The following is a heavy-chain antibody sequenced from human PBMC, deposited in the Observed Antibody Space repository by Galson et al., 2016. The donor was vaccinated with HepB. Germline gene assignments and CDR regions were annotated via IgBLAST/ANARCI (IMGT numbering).Heavy chain of an antibody. CDR3: ASQDGDNYYASGTFGI. CDR1: GFTVSNNY. J-gene: IGHJ3*02. V-gene: IGHV3-53*01. CDR2: IYSGGTT. D-gene: IGHD3-10*01. Sequence: SLRLSFAASGFTVSNNYMGWVRQAPGKGLEWVSIIYSGGTTYYADSVRGRFTISRDASNNTLYLQLNSLRAEDTAVYYCASQDGDNYYASGTFGIWGQGTMVTVSS.